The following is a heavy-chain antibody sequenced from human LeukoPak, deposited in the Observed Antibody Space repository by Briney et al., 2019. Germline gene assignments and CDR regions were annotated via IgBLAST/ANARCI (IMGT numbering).Heavy chain of an antibody. J-gene: IGHJ4*02. V-gene: IGHV3-30*18. D-gene: IGHD6-13*01. CDR1: GFTLSGYG. CDR3: AKALGSTCLDY. Sequence: GRSLRLSCAASGFTLSGYGIHWVRQAPGKGLEWVAFISYDGSIKYYVDSVKGRFTISRDNSKNTLYLQVNSLRVEDTAFYYCAKALGSTCLDYWGQGTLVTVSS. CDR2: ISYDGSIK.